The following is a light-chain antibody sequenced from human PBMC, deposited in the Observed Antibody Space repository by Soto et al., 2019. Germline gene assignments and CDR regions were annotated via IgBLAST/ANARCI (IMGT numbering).Light chain of an antibody. CDR3: SAYTTGNTLGV. CDR1: SSDVCGYNY. CDR2: EVS. Sequence: QSVLTQPASVSGSPGQSITISCTGTSSDVCGYNYVSWYQQHPGRDPKLIIYEVSNRPSGVSNRFSGSKSGNTASLAISGLEAEDEGDYYCSAYTTGNTLGVFGGGTKLTFL. V-gene: IGLV2-14*03. J-gene: IGLJ3*02.